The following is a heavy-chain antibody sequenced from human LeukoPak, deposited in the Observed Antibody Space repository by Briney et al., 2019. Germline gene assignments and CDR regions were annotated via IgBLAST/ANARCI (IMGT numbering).Heavy chain of an antibody. V-gene: IGHV4-4*07. Sequence: NLSETLSLTCTVSGGSISSYYWSWIRQPAGKGLEWIGRIYTSGSTNYNPSLKSRVTMSVDTSKNQFSLKLSSVTVADTAVYYCAREDYDFWSGYPHNWFDPWGQGTLVTVSS. D-gene: IGHD3-3*01. CDR3: AREDYDFWSGYPHNWFDP. CDR2: IYTSGST. J-gene: IGHJ5*02. CDR1: GGSISSYY.